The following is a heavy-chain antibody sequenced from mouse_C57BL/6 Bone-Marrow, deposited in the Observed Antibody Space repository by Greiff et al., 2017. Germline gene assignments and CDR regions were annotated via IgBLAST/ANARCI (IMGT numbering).Heavy chain of an antibody. CDR3: AGGLAWFAY. V-gene: IGHV1-69*01. CDR2: IDPSDSYT. J-gene: IGHJ3*01. CDR1: GYTFTSYW. Sequence: QVHVKQPGAELVMPGASVKLSCKASGYTFTSYWMHWVKQRPGQGLEWIGEIDPSDSYTNYNQKFKGKSTLTVDKSSSTAYMQLSSLTSEDSAVYNCAGGLAWFAYWGQGTLVTVSA. D-gene: IGHD3-1*01.